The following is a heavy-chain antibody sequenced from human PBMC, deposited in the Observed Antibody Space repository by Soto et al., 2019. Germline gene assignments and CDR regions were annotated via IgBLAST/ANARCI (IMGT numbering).Heavy chain of an antibody. V-gene: IGHV3-48*03. CDR3: ASGPFKFYYGMDV. Sequence: GGSLRLSCAVSGFTFSGYVMNWVRQAPGKGLEWVSYISNSGSTTYYADSVKGRFTISRDNAKNSLYLQMNSLRAEDTAEYYCASGPFKFYYGMDVWGQGTTVTVSS. CDR2: ISNSGSTT. CDR1: GFTFSGYV. J-gene: IGHJ6*02.